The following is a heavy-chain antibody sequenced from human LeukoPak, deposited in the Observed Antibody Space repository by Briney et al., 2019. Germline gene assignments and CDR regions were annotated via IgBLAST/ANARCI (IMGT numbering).Heavy chain of an antibody. CDR2: IDWDNDK. CDR3: APLHRYIYGKV. Sequence: SGPAQTNPTRTLTLICAFSWFSRSTSGMCVSWIRQPPGKALEWLARIDWDNDKYYSTSLKTRLTISKDTYKHQVILTMTNMDPVDTATYYCAPLHRYIYGKVWGRGTLVTVSS. V-gene: IGHV2-70*11. D-gene: IGHD5-18*01. CDR1: WFSRSTSGMC. J-gene: IGHJ4*02.